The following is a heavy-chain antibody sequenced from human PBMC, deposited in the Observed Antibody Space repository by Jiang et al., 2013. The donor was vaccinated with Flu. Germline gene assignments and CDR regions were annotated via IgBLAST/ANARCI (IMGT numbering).Heavy chain of an antibody. D-gene: IGHD3-16*01. CDR3: AKGAYGVTASGVLDS. CDR1: GFTFSNYA. V-gene: IGHV3-23*01. J-gene: IGHJ4*02. CDR2: ISGSGLST. Sequence: VQLLESGGGLVQPGGSLRLSCAASGFTFSNYAMSWVRQAPGKGLEWVSSISGSGLSTYYADSVKGRFTISRDNSKSTLYLQMNSLRAEDTADYYCAKGAYGVTASGVLDSWGQGSLVTVSS.